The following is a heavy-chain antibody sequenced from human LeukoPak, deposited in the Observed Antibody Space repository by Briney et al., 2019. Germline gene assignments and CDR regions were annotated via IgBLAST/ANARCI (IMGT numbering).Heavy chain of an antibody. CDR1: GFTFSSYA. V-gene: IGHV3-30-3*01. Sequence: PGGSLRLSCAASGFTFSSYAMNWVRQAPGKGLEWVALISYDGSNKNYADSVKGRFTISRDNSKNTLYLQMNSLRAEDTAIYYCAKAAGMGDNYYNFYFDYWGQGTLVTVSS. D-gene: IGHD5-24*01. CDR3: AKAAGMGDNYYNFYFDY. CDR2: ISYDGSNK. J-gene: IGHJ4*02.